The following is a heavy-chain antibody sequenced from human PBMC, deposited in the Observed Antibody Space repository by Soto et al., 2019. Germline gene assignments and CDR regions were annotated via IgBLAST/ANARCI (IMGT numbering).Heavy chain of an antibody. CDR1: DFTFSIYT. J-gene: IGHJ6*02. V-gene: IGHV3-48*02. Sequence: EEQLVESGGGLVRPGGSLRLSCAASDFTFSIYTMNWVRQAPGKGLEWLAYINSGSGTTHYADSVKGRFTISRDDAQKSLFLQMSNLRDEDTAVYYCARDIIVMSRTGMDVWGQGTTVTVSS. CDR3: ARDIIVMSRTGMDV. CDR2: INSGSGTT. D-gene: IGHD3-22*01.